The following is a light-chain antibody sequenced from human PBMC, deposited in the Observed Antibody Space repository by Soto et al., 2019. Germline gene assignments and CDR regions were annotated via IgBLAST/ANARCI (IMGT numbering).Light chain of an antibody. Sequence: SYELTQPPSVSVSPGKTARITCSGDALSNQYAYWYQQKPGQAPVLVIYKDTERPSGIPERFSGSSSGTTVTLTISGVQAEDEADYYCQSVDSSGSYVIFGGGTKLTVL. V-gene: IGLV3-25*03. CDR2: KDT. CDR3: QSVDSSGSYVI. CDR1: ALSNQY. J-gene: IGLJ2*01.